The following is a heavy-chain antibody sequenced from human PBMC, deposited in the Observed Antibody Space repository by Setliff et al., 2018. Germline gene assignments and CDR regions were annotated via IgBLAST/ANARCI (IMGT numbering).Heavy chain of an antibody. CDR1: GYRFSNYG. Sequence: ASVKVSCKASGYRFSNYGISWVRQAPGQGLEWMGWISAYNGYIIYAQKLQGRVTMTTDTSTSTAYMEVRSLRSDDTAVYYCARAPGTVVVPASRSAFDIWGQGAMVT. CDR3: ARAPGTVVVPASRSAFDI. D-gene: IGHD2-2*01. CDR2: ISAYNGYI. V-gene: IGHV1-18*01. J-gene: IGHJ3*02.